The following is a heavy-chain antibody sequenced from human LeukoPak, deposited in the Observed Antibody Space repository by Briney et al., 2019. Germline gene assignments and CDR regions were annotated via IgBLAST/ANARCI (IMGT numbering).Heavy chain of an antibody. J-gene: IGHJ4*02. CDR3: ARAIAAQDY. CDR1: GGSFSGYY. D-gene: IGHD6-13*01. V-gene: IGHV4-34*01. Sequence: SETLSLTCAVYGGSFSGYYWSWIRQPPGKGLEWIGEINHSGSTYYNPSLKSRVTISVDTSKNQFSLKLSSVTAADTAVYYCARAIAAQDYWGQGTLVTVSS. CDR2: INHSGST.